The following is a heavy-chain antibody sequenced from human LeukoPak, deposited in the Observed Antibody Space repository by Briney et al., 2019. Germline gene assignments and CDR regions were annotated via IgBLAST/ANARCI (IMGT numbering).Heavy chain of an antibody. V-gene: IGHV4-59*01. J-gene: IGHJ4*02. Sequence: SETLSLTCTVSGGSISSYHWSWIRQPPGKGLEWIGYIYYSGSTNYNPSLKSRVTISVDTSKNQFSLKLSSVTAADTAVYYCARASRFGELLETFDYWGQGTLVTVSS. D-gene: IGHD3-10*01. CDR1: GGSISSYH. CDR3: ARASRFGELLETFDY. CDR2: IYYSGST.